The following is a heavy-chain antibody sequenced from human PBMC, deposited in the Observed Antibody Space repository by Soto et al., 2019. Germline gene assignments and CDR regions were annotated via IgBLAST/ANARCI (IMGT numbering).Heavy chain of an antibody. J-gene: IGHJ5*02. CDR2: IYYSGST. D-gene: IGHD2-15*01. CDR1: GGSISSYY. CDR3: ARWPPFVDCSGVCCYSEAPNNWFDP. V-gene: IGHV4-59*08. Sequence: SETLSLTCTVSGGSISSYYWSWIRQPPGKGLEWIGYIYYSGSTNYNPSLKSRVTISVDTSKNQFSLKLSSVTAADTAVYYCARWPPFVDCSGVCCYSEAPNNWFDPWGQGTLVTVSS.